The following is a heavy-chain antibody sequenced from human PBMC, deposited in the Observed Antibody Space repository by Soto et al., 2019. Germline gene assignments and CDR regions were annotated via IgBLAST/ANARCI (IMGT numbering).Heavy chain of an antibody. V-gene: IGHV1-2*04. J-gene: IGHJ6*02. CDR1: GYTFAGYY. CDR3: ARVGSSPPGGMDV. Sequence: GASVKVSCKASGYTFAGYYMHWVRQAPGQGLEWMGWINPNSGGTNYAQKFQGWVTMTRDTSISTAYMELSRLRSDDTAVYYCARVGSSPPGGMDVWGQGTTVTVSS. CDR2: INPNSGGT. D-gene: IGHD2-2*01.